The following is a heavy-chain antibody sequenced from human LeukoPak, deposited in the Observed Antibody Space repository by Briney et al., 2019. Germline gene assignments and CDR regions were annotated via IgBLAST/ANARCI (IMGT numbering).Heavy chain of an antibody. Sequence: PSETLSLTCAVYGGSFSNYYWSWIRQTPGEGMEWIGEINDSGRINYNPSLMSRVTVSVDTSKNQFSLRLTSVTATDTAVYYCARRWNYGRNYYIDVWGKGATVSVSS. CDR1: GGSFSNYY. CDR2: INDSGRI. V-gene: IGHV4-34*01. D-gene: IGHD1-7*01. J-gene: IGHJ6*03. CDR3: ARRWNYGRNYYIDV.